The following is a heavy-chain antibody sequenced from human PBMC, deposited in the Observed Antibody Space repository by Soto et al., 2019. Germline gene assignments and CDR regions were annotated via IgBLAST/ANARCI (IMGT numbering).Heavy chain of an antibody. V-gene: IGHV3-11*01. CDR2: ISDTGRTI. CDR3: AGFKEGNIVGLRCLDP. D-gene: IGHD1-26*01. CDR1: GVDFRGSY. Sequence: PGGSLRLSCVGSGVDFRGSYMNWIRQAPGKGLEWISYISDTGRTIHYADSVKGRFVISRDYFKDSLYLQMNDLRADNTAVYYCAGFKEGNIVGLRCLDPRGQGTRVTVSS. J-gene: IGHJ5*02.